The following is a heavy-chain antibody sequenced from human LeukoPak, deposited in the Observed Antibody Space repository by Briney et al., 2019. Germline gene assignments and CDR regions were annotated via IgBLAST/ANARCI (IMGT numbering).Heavy chain of an antibody. V-gene: IGHV3-30-3*01. CDR3: ARDNRGYYGVFDM. CDR1: GFTFSSYA. D-gene: IGHD4-17*01. J-gene: IGHJ3*02. Sequence: GESLRLSCAASGFTFSSYAMHWFRHAPGEGRVWGAVISYDRSKKYYAHSVKSRFTISSDKSKSQLYLQMNSLRAEDTAVYYCARDNRGYYGVFDMWGQATMVTVSS. CDR2: ISYDRSKK.